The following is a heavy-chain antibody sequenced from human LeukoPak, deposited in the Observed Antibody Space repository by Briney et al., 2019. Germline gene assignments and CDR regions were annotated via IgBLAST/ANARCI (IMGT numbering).Heavy chain of an antibody. CDR1: GYTFTSYG. CDR3: ARDDYSVTTHYYYYGMDV. Sequence: ASVKVSCKASGYTFTSYGISWVRQAPGQELEWMGWISAYNGNTNYAQKLQGRVTMTTDTSTSTAYMELRSLRSDDTAVYYCARDDYSVTTHYYYYGMDVWGQGTTVTVSS. D-gene: IGHD4-11*01. CDR2: ISAYNGNT. V-gene: IGHV1-18*01. J-gene: IGHJ6*02.